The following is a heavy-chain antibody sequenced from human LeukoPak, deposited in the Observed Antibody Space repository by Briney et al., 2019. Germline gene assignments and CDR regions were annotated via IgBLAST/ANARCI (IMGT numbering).Heavy chain of an antibody. V-gene: IGHV1-2*06. Sequence: ASVKVSCKASGYTFTGYYMHWVRQAPGQGLEWMGRINPNSGGTNYAQKFQGRVTMTRDTSIGTAYMELSRLRSDDTAVYYCARDSYSSSWYWEDYWGQGTLVTVSS. CDR3: ARDSYSSSWYWEDY. J-gene: IGHJ4*02. CDR2: INPNSGGT. D-gene: IGHD6-13*01. CDR1: GYTFTGYY.